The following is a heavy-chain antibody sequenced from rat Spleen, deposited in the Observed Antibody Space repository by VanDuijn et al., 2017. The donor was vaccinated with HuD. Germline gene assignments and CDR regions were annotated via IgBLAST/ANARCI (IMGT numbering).Heavy chain of an antibody. CDR1: GYSITSNY. CDR2: ISYSGSS. V-gene: IGHV3-1*01. J-gene: IGHJ2*01. D-gene: IGHD1-7*01. Sequence: EVQLQESGPGLVKPSQSLSLTCSVTGYSITSNYWGWIRKVPGNQMEWMGSISYSGSSTYNPSLKSRISITRDTSKNQLFLQLNSVTTEDTATYYCARYRNSMGLFDFWGQGVMVTVSS. CDR3: ARYRNSMGLFDF.